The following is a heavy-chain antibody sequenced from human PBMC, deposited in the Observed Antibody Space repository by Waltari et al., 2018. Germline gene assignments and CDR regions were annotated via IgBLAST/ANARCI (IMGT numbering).Heavy chain of an antibody. CDR2: MKQDGTEX. CDR3: AXPLYSSSHYNLXY. CDR1: GFPFXSCW. D-gene: IGHD6-13*01. J-gene: IGHJ4*02. V-gene: IGHV3-7*01. Sequence: VQLLESXGAXXQPGGSXSLSXATSGFPFXSCWMTGVRQAPGKGLEWVARMKQDGTEXFYGDSMKGRFTVSRDNAKNSLYLQVXXLGADDTAXYXCAXPLYSSSHYNLXYWGQGXQVTVSX.